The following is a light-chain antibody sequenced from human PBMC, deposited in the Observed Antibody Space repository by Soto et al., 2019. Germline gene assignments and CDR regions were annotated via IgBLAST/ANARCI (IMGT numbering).Light chain of an antibody. V-gene: IGLV2-8*01. CDR2: EVV. J-gene: IGLJ1*01. CDR1: KNDIGVYDF. Sequence: QSVLTQPPSASGSPGQSVTISCTGTKNDIGVYDFVSWYQHHPGKAPRLIIYEVVQRPSGVPDRFSGSKSGNTASLTVSGLQAADEADYFCKSYAGSNTYVFGSGNRSP. CDR3: KSYAGSNTYV.